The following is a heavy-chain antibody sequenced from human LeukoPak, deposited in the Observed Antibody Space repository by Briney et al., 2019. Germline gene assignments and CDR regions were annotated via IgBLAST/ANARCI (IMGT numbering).Heavy chain of an antibody. CDR2: INLNSGGT. J-gene: IGHJ6*02. Sequence: ASVKVSCKASGHTFTGYYMHWVRQAPGQGLEWMGWINLNSGGTNYAQKFQGRVTMTRDTSISTAYMELSRLRSDDTAVYYCARDLVRDYDFWSGPNYGMDVWGQGTTVTVSS. CDR3: ARDLVRDYDFWSGPNYGMDV. V-gene: IGHV1-2*02. D-gene: IGHD3-3*01. CDR1: GHTFTGYY.